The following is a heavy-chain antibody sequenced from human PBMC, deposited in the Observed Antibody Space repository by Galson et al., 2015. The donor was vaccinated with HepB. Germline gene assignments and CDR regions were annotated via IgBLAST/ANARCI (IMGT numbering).Heavy chain of an antibody. CDR1: GYTFTSYY. D-gene: IGHD6-13*01. Sequence: SVKVSCKASGYTFTSYYMHWVRQAPGQGLEWMGIINPSGGSTSYAQKFQGRVTMTRDTSTSTVYMELSSLRSEDTAVYYCARVGGLYSSPIGYFDYWGQGTLVTVSS. J-gene: IGHJ4*02. V-gene: IGHV1-46*01. CDR3: ARVGGLYSSPIGYFDY. CDR2: INPSGGST.